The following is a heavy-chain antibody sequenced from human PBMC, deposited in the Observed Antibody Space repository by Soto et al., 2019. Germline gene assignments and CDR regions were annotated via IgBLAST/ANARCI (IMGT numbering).Heavy chain of an antibody. V-gene: IGHV4-59*01. Sequence: PSETLSLTCTVSGGSISNYQWNWIRQPPGKGLEWIGYIYYSGNTNYNPSLKSRVTISVDTSKNQFSLKLNSVTAADTAVYYCARRTVSHWFAPWGQGTLVTVSS. CDR1: GGSISNYQ. J-gene: IGHJ5*02. D-gene: IGHD4-4*01. CDR3: ARRTVSHWFAP. CDR2: IYYSGNT.